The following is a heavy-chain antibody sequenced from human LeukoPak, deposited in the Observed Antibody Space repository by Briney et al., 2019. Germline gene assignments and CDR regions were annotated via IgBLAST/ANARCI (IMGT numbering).Heavy chain of an antibody. D-gene: IGHD5-12*01. CDR2: IYSGGST. V-gene: IGHV3-66*01. CDR1: GYTFSSYS. J-gene: IGHJ4*02. Sequence: PGGSLRLSCAASGYTFSSYSMNWVRQAPGKGLEWVSVIYSGGSTYYADSVKGRFTISRDNSKNTLYLQMNSLRAEDTAVYYCARDDSFGYSGYDPTNYFDYWGQGTLVTVSS. CDR3: ARDDSFGYSGYDPTNYFDY.